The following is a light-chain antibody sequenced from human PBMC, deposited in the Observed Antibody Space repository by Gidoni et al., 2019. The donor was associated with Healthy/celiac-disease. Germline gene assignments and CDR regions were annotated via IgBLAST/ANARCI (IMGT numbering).Light chain of an antibody. CDR2: GNS. J-gene: IGLJ1*01. Sequence: QSVLTQPPSVSGAPGPRVTISCTGSSSNIGAGYAVHWYQQLPGTPPKLLIYGNSNRPSGVPDRFSGSKSGTSASLAITGLQAEDEADYYCQSYDSSLSGWVFGTGTKVTVL. V-gene: IGLV1-40*01. CDR3: QSYDSSLSGWV. CDR1: SSNIGAGYA.